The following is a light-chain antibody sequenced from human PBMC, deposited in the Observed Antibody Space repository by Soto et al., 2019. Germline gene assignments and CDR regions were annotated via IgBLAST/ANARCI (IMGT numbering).Light chain of an antibody. CDR2: GAS. V-gene: IGKV3-20*01. Sequence: EIVLTQSPGTLSLSPGGRATLSCRSSKSVSSSYLAWYQQNPGQAPRLLIYGASRRATGIPDRFSGSGSGTDFTLTIIRLEHDDFAVYFCQQYASSSYPFGQGTKREIK. CDR3: QQYASSSYP. J-gene: IGKJ2*01. CDR1: KSVSSSY.